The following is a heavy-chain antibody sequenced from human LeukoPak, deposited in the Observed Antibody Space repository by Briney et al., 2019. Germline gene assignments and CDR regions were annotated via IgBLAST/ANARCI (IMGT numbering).Heavy chain of an antibody. D-gene: IGHD3-16*01. J-gene: IGHJ4*02. CDR2: IHNDGITE. V-gene: IGHV3-30*02. CDR1: GFTFSSFG. Sequence: PGGSLTLSCAASGFTFSSFGMHWVRQTPGKGLEWLTFIHNDGITEYYADSVKGRFTISRDNSKNTVYLQMNSLRVEDTAVYYCARDKKEMGEDYWGQGTLVTVSS. CDR3: ARDKKEMGEDY.